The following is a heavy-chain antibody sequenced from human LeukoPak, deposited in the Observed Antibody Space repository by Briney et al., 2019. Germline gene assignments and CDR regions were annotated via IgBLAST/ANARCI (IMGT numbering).Heavy chain of an antibody. CDR1: GGYISSGDYY. V-gene: IGHV4-30-4*01. J-gene: IGHJ4*02. Sequence: SETLSLTCTVSGGYISSGDYYWSWIRQPPGKGLEWIGYIYYSGSTYYNPSLKSRVTISVDTSKNQFSLKLSSVTAADTAVYYCARVGGAYYYGSGSDFDYWGQGTLVTVSS. CDR2: IYYSGST. D-gene: IGHD3-10*01. CDR3: ARVGGAYYYGSGSDFDY.